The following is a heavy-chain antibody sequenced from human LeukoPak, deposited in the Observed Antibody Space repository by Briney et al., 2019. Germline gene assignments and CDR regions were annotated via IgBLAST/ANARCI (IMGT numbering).Heavy chain of an antibody. J-gene: IGHJ4*02. V-gene: IGHV3-48*01. Sequence: SGGSLRLSCAASGFTFSTYNMNWVRQAPGKGLEWVSYISSSSSTIYYADSAKGRFTISRDNAMNSLSLQMNSLRAEDSAVYYCASSYGYAYYFDNWGQGTLVTVSS. CDR1: GFTFSTYN. CDR3: ASSYGYAYYFDN. CDR2: ISSSSSTI. D-gene: IGHD5-12*01.